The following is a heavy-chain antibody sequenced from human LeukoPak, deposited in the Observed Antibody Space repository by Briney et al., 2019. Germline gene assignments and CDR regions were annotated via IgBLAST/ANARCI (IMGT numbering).Heavy chain of an antibody. J-gene: IGHJ5*02. CDR1: GFTFSAFW. D-gene: IGHD3-10*01. V-gene: IGHV3-74*01. Sequence: GGSLRLSCAASGFTFSAFWMHWVRQAPGKGLVWVSRINSDGSSTTYADSVKGRFTVSRDNAKKSLYLQMDSLRVEDMGMYYCARGESDPWGQGTLVTVSS. CDR2: INSDGSST. CDR3: ARGESDP.